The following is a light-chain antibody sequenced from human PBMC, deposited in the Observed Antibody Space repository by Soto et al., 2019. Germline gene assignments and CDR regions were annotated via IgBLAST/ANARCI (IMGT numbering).Light chain of an antibody. CDR1: SSNIGAGYE. J-gene: IGLJ1*01. Sequence: QAVLTQPPSVSEAPGQRVTISCTGSSSNIGAGYEAHWYQQVPGTAPKLLIYENNNRPSGVPDRLSGPKSGTSASLAMTGLPAEDEAEYYCQSYDSSLSGYVFGTATKLTVL. CDR3: QSYDSSLSGYV. CDR2: ENN. V-gene: IGLV1-40*01.